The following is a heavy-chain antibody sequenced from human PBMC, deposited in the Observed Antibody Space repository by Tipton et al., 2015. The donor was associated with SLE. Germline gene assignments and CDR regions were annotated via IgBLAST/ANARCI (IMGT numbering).Heavy chain of an antibody. D-gene: IGHD2-15*01. Sequence: TLSLTCTVSCGSISSHYWSWLRQPPGKSLQWIVLIYYSGSTNYNPSLKSLFTISVDTSKNQFSLKLSSVTAADTAVDYCERQEAVGSGDSWGQCALVPVSS. CDR3: ERQEAVGSGDS. V-gene: IGHV4-59*11. CDR1: CGSISSHY. CDR2: IYYSGST. J-gene: IGHJ5*01.